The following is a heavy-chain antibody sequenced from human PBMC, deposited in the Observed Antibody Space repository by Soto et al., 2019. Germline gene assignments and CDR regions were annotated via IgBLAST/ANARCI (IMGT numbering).Heavy chain of an antibody. CDR1: GDSVSSVSYY. Sequence: SETLSLTCTVSGDSVSSVSYYWSWIRQPPGKGLEWIGYIFYNGRTEYNPSLKSRFTISVDTSRNHFSLKVRSVTAADTAVYYCARDRVTIPRFYDFWGQGTLVTVAS. D-gene: IGHD3-9*01. V-gene: IGHV4-61*03. CDR3: ARDRVTIPRFYDF. CDR2: IFYNGRT. J-gene: IGHJ4*02.